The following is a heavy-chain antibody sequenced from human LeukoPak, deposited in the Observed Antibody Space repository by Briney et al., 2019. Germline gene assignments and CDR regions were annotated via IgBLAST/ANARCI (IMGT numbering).Heavy chain of an antibody. Sequence: GGSLRPSCPASGFTFSDYYMSWIRQAPGKGLEGVSYISSSGSTIYYAASVKGRFTISRDNAKTSLNLQMNSLRAEDTAVYYGARSRGSYSGWYGLDAFDIWGQGTMVTVSS. V-gene: IGHV3-11*01. CDR2: ISSSGSTI. CDR3: ARSRGSYSGWYGLDAFDI. CDR1: GFTFSDYY. J-gene: IGHJ3*02. D-gene: IGHD6-19*01.